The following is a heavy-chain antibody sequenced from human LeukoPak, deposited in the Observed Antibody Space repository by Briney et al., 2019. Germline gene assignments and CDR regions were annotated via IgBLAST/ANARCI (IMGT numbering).Heavy chain of an antibody. Sequence: EASVNVSCKASGYTFTGYYMHWVRQAPGQGLEWMGWINPNSGGTNYAQKFQGRVTMTRDTSISAAYMELSRLRSDDTAVYYYARWDYYDTSAYSGDFDYWGQGTLVTVSS. J-gene: IGHJ4*02. CDR1: GYTFTGYY. CDR3: ARWDYYDTSAYSGDFDY. V-gene: IGHV1-2*02. D-gene: IGHD3-22*01. CDR2: INPNSGGT.